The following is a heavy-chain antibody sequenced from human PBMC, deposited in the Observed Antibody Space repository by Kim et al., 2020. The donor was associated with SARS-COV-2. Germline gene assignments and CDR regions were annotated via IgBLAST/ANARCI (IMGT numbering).Heavy chain of an antibody. CDR3: AREQSQSGGGIDY. V-gene: IGHV4-31*03. CDR1: GATTSSGAYY. CDR2: IYYSGST. D-gene: IGHD2-15*01. Sequence: SETLSLTCSVSGATTSSGAYYWNWIRQHPGKGLEWIGNIYYSGSTYYNSSLKSRSTISIDTSKNQFYLKLSSVTAADTAVYYCAREQSQSGGGIDYWGQGILVTGSS. J-gene: IGHJ4*02.